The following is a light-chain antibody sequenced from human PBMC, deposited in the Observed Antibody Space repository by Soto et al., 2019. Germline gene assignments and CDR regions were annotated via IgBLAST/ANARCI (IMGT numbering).Light chain of an antibody. CDR3: QQYVSSPPLT. J-gene: IGKJ4*01. CDR2: GAS. Sequence: DIQMTQSPASLSASAGDTVTLTCRASQRGDNYLKWYQQQPGKGPGLLIYGASNRATGVPDRFSGSGSGTDFTLTISRLEPEDFAVYYCQQYVSSPPLTFGGGTKVDIK. V-gene: IGKV1-39*01. CDR1: QRGDNY.